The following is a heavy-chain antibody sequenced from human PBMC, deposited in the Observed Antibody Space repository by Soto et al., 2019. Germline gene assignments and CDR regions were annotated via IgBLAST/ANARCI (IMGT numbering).Heavy chain of an antibody. Sequence: QVQLVQSGAEEKKXGASVKVSCKASGYIFSRNDIHWVRQAPGQRLEWMGWMNAGNGNTRYSREFQARVTFTRDTAASTGYMELSSLRSEDTAVYYCARAAGMVALDYWGQGTLVTVSS. J-gene: IGHJ4*02. V-gene: IGHV1-3*05. CDR2: MNAGNGNT. CDR3: ARAAGMVALDY. D-gene: IGHD5-18*01. CDR1: GYIFSRND.